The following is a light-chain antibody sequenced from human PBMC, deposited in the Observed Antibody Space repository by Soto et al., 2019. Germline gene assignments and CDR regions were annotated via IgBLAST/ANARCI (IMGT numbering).Light chain of an antibody. CDR1: SSDIGAGYD. CDR2: ANS. J-gene: IGLJ3*02. V-gene: IGLV1-40*01. CDR3: QSYDSSLSAWV. Sequence: QSVLTQPPSVSGAPGQRVTISCNGSSSDIGAGYDVHWYQQLPGTAPKLLIYANSNRPSGVPDRFSGSKSGTSASLAITGLQAEDEADYYCQSYDSSLSAWVFGGGTKLTVL.